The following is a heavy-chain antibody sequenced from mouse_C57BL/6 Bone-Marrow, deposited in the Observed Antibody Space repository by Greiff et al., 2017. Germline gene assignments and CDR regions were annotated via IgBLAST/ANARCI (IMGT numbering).Heavy chain of an antibody. V-gene: IGHV1-61*01. CDR2: IYPSDSET. CDR1: GYTFTSYW. Sequence: QVQLQQPGAELVRPGSSVKLSCKASGYTFTSYWMDWVKQRPGQGLEWIGNIYPSDSETHYNQKFKDKDTLTVDKSSSTAYRQLSSLTSEDSAVYYCAGGYYWGQGTTLTVSS. CDR3: AGGYY. J-gene: IGHJ2*01.